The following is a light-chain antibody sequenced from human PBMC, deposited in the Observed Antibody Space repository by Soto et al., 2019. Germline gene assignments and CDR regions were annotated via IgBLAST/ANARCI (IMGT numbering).Light chain of an antibody. CDR1: SSDVGGYNY. J-gene: IGLJ1*01. CDR2: EVT. V-gene: IGLV2-14*01. Sequence: QSALTQPVSVSGSPGQSITISCTGTSSDVGGYNYVSWYQQHPGKAPKLMIYEVTKRPSGVSNRFSGSKSGNTASLTISGLQAEDESDYYCSSYTSRRTQVFGTGTKVTVL. CDR3: SSYTSRRTQV.